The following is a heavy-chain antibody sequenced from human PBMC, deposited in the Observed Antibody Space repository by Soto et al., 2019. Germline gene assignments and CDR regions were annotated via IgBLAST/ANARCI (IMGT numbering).Heavy chain of an antibody. Sequence: PSETLSLTCAVYGGPFSGYYGNWIRQPPGKGLEWIGEIDHSGDTTYNPSLKSRVAISVDTSKNQFSLKLSSVTAADTAVYYCARTKYCSSTTCYRGFESWGQGTRVTVAS. CDR1: GGPFSGYY. D-gene: IGHD2-2*01. CDR3: ARTKYCSSTTCYRGFES. V-gene: IGHV4-34*01. CDR2: IDHSGDT. J-gene: IGHJ4*02.